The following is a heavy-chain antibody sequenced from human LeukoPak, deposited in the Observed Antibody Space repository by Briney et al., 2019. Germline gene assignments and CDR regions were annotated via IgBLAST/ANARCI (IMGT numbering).Heavy chain of an antibody. V-gene: IGHV3-23*01. D-gene: IGHD5-24*01. Sequence: GGSLRLSCAASGFTFSTYGMSWVRQAPGKGRECVSGISGSGRSIYYADPVKGRFTISRDNSKNTLYLQMNSLRADDTAVYFCSKDRGGYNPERLDSWGQGTLVTVSS. J-gene: IGHJ4*02. CDR2: ISGSGRSI. CDR3: SKDRGGYNPERLDS. CDR1: GFTFSTYG.